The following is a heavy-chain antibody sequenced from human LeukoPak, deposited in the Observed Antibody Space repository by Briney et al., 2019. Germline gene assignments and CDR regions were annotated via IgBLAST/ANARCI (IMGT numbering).Heavy chain of an antibody. CDR2: IIPIFGTA. CDR1: GYTFTSYG. CDR3: ARVLPRAKWLPTSGSWFDP. V-gene: IGHV1-69*13. J-gene: IGHJ5*02. D-gene: IGHD3-22*01. Sequence: SVKVSCKASGYTFTSYGISWVRQAPGQRLEWMGGIIPIFGTANYAQKFQGRVTITADESTSTAYMELSSLRSEDTAVYYCARVLPRAKWLPTSGSWFDPWGQGTLVTVSS.